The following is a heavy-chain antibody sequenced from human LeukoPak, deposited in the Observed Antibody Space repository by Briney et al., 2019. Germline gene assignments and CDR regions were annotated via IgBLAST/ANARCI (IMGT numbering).Heavy chain of an antibody. V-gene: IGHV4-59*01. CDR3: AXEDXDYIWGSYYFDY. J-gene: IGHJ4*02. D-gene: IGHD3-16*01. CDR1: GGSISSYY. Sequence: SETLSLTCTVSGGSISSYYWSWIRQPPGKGLEWIGYIYYSGSTNYNPSLKSRVTISVDTSKNQFSLKLSSVTAADTAVYYCAXEDXDYIWGSYYFDYWGQGTLVTVSS. CDR2: IYYSGST.